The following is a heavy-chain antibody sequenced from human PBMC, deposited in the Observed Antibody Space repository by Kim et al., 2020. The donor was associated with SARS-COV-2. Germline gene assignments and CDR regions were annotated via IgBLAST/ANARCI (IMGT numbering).Heavy chain of an antibody. Sequence: GGSLRLSCAASGFRFSSYALSWVRQAPGRGLEWVSAITDDGRGTYYADSVKGRFTTSRDNSKNTLYLQMNSLRVEDTALYYCAIRCGGDCHDAYDRWGKG. J-gene: IGHJ3*02. V-gene: IGHV3-23*01. CDR3: AIRCGGDCHDAYDR. CDR1: GFRFSSYA. D-gene: IGHD2-21*01. CDR2: ITDDGRGT.